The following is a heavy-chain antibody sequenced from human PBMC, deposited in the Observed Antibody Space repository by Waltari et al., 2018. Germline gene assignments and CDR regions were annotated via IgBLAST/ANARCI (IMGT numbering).Heavy chain of an antibody. CDR2: VKYDGTET. CDR1: GFPLSGYW. J-gene: IGHJ4*02. CDR3: ARSDYTDF. Sequence: EVQLVESGGGLVQPGGSLRLSCIASGFPLSGYWMHWVRQAPGKGLVWVSRVKYDGTETTYADSVKGRFTSSRDNARNTLYLQMNSLRAEDTAVYYCARSDYTDFWGLGTLATVSS. V-gene: IGHV3-74*01. D-gene: IGHD3-16*01.